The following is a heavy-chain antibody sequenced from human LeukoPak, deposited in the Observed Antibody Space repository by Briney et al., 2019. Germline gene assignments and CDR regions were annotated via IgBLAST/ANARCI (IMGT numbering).Heavy chain of an antibody. Sequence: ASVKVSCKASGYTFTSYYMHWVRQAPGQGLEWMGIINPSGGSTSYAQKFQGRVTMTRDMSTSTVYIVLSSLRSEDTAAYYCAKVTGVNYEAAFDIWGQGTMVTVSS. CDR3: AKVTGVNYEAAFDI. J-gene: IGHJ3*02. V-gene: IGHV1-46*01. CDR1: GYTFTSYY. CDR2: INPSGGST. D-gene: IGHD4/OR15-4a*01.